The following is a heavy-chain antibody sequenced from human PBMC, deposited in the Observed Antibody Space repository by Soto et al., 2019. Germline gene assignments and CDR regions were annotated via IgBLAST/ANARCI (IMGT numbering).Heavy chain of an antibody. CDR2: IRGTTI. D-gene: IGHD5-12*01. V-gene: IGHV3-48*02. CDR1: GFTFSTYS. CDR3: ARGHNSGHLFDY. Sequence: GGSLRLSCAGSGFTFSTYSMNWVRQSPGKGLEWVSYIRGTTIYYAGSVRGRFTISRDNAKNSLYLQMSSLRDEDTAVYYCARGHNSGHLFDYWGQGTQVTVSS. J-gene: IGHJ4*02.